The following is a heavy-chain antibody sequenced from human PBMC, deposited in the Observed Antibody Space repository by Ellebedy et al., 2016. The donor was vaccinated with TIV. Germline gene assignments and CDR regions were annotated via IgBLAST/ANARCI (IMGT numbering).Heavy chain of an antibody. CDR1: GYSISSGYY. D-gene: IGHD6-19*01. CDR2: IYHSGST. J-gene: IGHJ6*02. Sequence: SETLSLTCTVSGYSISSGYYWGWIRPPPGKGLEWIGSIYHSGSTYYNPSLKSRVTISVDTSKNQFSLKLSSVTAADTAVYYCATVAGPYYYYGMDVWGQGTTVTVSS. V-gene: IGHV4-38-2*02. CDR3: ATVAGPYYYYGMDV.